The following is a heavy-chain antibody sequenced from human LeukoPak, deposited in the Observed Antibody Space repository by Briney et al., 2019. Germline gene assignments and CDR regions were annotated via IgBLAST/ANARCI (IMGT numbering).Heavy chain of an antibody. CDR1: GFTFSNYD. D-gene: IGHD1-26*01. CDR2: ISGSGDST. Sequence: GGSLRLSCAASGFTFSNYDMSWVRQAPGKGLEWVSGISGSGDSTYYADSVKGRFTISRDNSKNTLYLQMNSLKTEDTAVYYCTRDRVGGVFDYWGQGTLVTVSS. V-gene: IGHV3-23*01. J-gene: IGHJ4*02. CDR3: TRDRVGGVFDY.